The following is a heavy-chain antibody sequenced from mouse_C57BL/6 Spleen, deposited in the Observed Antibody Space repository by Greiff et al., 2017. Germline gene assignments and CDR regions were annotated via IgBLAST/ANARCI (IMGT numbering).Heavy chain of an antibody. D-gene: IGHD2-4*01. CDR1: GYTFTDYN. Sequence: EVQLQQSGPELVKPGASVKMSCKASGYTFTDYNMHWVKQSHGKSLEWIGYINPNNGGTSYNQKFKGKATLTVNKSSSTAYMELRSLTSEDSAVYYCARRPRIYYDCDEGFAYWGQGTLVTVSA. V-gene: IGHV1-22*01. J-gene: IGHJ3*01. CDR2: INPNNGGT. CDR3: ARRPRIYYDCDEGFAY.